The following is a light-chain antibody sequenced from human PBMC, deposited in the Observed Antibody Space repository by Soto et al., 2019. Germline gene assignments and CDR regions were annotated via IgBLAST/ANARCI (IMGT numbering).Light chain of an antibody. J-gene: IGLJ1*01. Sequence: QSVLTQPASVFGSPGQSITISCTGTSSDVGGYNYVSWYQHHPGKAPKLLIYEVSNRPSGVSNRFSASKSANTASLTISGLQFEDEADYYCSSYTNSSKVFASGTRSPS. V-gene: IGLV2-14*01. CDR3: SSYTNSSKV. CDR1: SSDVGGYNY. CDR2: EVS.